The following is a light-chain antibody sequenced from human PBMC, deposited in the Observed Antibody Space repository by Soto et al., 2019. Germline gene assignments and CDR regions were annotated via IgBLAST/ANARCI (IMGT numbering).Light chain of an antibody. J-gene: IGKJ1*01. CDR3: QHYNSYSEA. CDR1: QGIGND. V-gene: IGKV1-5*03. CDR2: KAS. Sequence: IQLTHSPSSLSASVGDRVTISCRASQGIGNDLAWYQQKPGKAPKLLIYKASTLKSGVPSRFSGSGSGTEFTLTISSLQPDDFATYYCQHYNSYSEAFGQGTKVDIK.